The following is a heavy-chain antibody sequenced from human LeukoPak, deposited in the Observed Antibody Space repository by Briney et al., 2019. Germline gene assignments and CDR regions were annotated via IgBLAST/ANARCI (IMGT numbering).Heavy chain of an antibody. CDR1: GGSISSYY. V-gene: IGHV4-59*01. CDR2: IYYSGST. J-gene: IGHJ4*02. Sequence: SETLSLTRTVSGGSISSYYWSWIRQPPGKGQEWIGYIYYSGSTNYNPSLKSRVTISVDTSKNQFSLKLGSVTAADTAVYYCARELGYCSGGSCLYYFDYWGQGTLVTVSS. CDR3: ARELGYCSGGSCLYYFDY. D-gene: IGHD2-15*01.